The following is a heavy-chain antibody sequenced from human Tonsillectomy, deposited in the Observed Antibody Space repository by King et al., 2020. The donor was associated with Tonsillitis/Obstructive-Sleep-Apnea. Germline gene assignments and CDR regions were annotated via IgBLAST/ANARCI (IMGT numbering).Heavy chain of an antibody. J-gene: IGHJ6*02. CDR1: GFAFSNAW. V-gene: IGHV3-15*07. D-gene: IGHD2-15*01. CDR2: IKSKTDGGTT. CDR3: TTVEYCSGGGCYIYYYYYGMDV. Sequence: EVQLVESGGGLVKPGGSLRLSCAASGFAFSNAWMNWVRQAPGKGLEWVGRIKSKTDGGTTDYAAPVKGRFTISRDDSKNTLYLQMNSLKTEDTAVYHCTTVEYCSGGGCYIYYYYYGMDVWGQGTTVTVSS.